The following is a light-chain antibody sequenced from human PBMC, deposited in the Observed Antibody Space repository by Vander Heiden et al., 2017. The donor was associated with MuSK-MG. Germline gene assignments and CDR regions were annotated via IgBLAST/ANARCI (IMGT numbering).Light chain of an antibody. Sequence: QSALTQPASAAGSPGPSITISCTGTSSDVGGYNYVSGYQQQPGKAPKLMIYDVTNRPSGVSNRFSGSKSGNTASLTISGLQAEDEADYYCSSYASSSTLGVFGGGTKLTVL. CDR2: DVT. J-gene: IGLJ2*01. V-gene: IGLV2-14*03. CDR3: SSYASSSTLGV. CDR1: SSDVGGYNY.